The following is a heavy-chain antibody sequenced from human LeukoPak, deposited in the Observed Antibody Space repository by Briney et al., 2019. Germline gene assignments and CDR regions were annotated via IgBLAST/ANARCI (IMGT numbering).Heavy chain of an antibody. V-gene: IGHV3-53*01. Sequence: PGGSLRLSCAASGFTFSDYYMSWVRQAPGKGLEWVSVIYSGGSTYYADSVKGRFTISRDNSKNTLYLQMNSLRAEDTAVYYCARAYGDYVSLDYWGQGTLVTVSS. D-gene: IGHD4-17*01. CDR1: GFTFSDYY. CDR3: ARAYGDYVSLDY. J-gene: IGHJ4*02. CDR2: IYSGGST.